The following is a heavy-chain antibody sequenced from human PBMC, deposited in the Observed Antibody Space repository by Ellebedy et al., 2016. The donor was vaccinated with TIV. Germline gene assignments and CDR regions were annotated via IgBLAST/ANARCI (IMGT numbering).Heavy chain of an antibody. CDR3: ARAIYGASYL. CDR2: INEDGTKK. D-gene: IGHD4-17*01. Sequence: GESLKISCTASGFTLNNYWMTWVRQAPGKGLEWVANINEDGTKKHYVDSVRCRFTISRDYAGNSLFLQMNSLGAEDTAVYYCARAIYGASYLWGRGTLVTVSS. CDR1: GFTLNNYW. V-gene: IGHV3-7*01. J-gene: IGHJ2*01.